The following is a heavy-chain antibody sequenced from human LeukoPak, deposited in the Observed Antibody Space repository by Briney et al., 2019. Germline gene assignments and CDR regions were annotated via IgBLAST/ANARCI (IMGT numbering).Heavy chain of an antibody. Sequence: PGGSLRLSCAASGFNFSNYWMHWVRQVPGKGLVWVSLIHSDGSTIIYADSVKGRFTISRDNAKKTLYLQMDSLRVEDMAEYFCARGGGSAASGSQVRVDYMDVWGKRTTVTVSS. CDR2: IHSDGSTI. CDR3: ARGGGSAASGSQVRVDYMDV. J-gene: IGHJ6*03. CDR1: GFNFSNYW. V-gene: IGHV3-74*01. D-gene: IGHD3-10*01.